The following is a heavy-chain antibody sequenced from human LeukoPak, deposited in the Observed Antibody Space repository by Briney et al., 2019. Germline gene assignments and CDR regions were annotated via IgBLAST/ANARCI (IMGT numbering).Heavy chain of an antibody. Sequence: SETLSLTCTVSGGSMIDYFWTWIRQAPGKELGWIGYISNSGTTDYNPSLKSRVTMSVDTSKNEFSLKLTSVTAADTAMYYCARVVRGAVTSNYFDPWGQGTLVTVSS. J-gene: IGHJ5*02. CDR3: ARVVRGAVTSNYFDP. CDR1: GGSMIDYF. D-gene: IGHD4-17*01. CDR2: ISNSGTT. V-gene: IGHV4-59*01.